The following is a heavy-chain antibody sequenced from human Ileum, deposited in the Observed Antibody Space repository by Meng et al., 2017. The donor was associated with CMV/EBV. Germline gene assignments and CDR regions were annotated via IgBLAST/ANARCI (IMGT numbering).Heavy chain of an antibody. CDR2: ISATGGYT. Sequence: QGQLGESGGGLVKPGGSLRLSCEASGFTFGEYYMNWIRQAPGKGLEYVSYISATGGYTNYADSVKGRFTISRDNAKNSLYLQMNNLRAEDTAVYYCARGLGGYNTAWYASDYWGQGTLVTVSS. J-gene: IGHJ4*02. CDR1: GFTFGEYY. D-gene: IGHD5-24*01. V-gene: IGHV3-11*05. CDR3: ARGLGGYNTAWYASDY.